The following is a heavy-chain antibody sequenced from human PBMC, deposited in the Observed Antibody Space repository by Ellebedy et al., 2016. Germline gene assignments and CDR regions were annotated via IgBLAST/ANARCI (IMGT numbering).Heavy chain of an antibody. CDR1: KFTFSSYA. Sequence: GGSLRLXXAASKFTFSSYAMNWVRQAPGKGLEWVANIKQDGSEKNYVDSVKGRFTISRDNAKNSLHLQMNSLRADDTAVYYCARGDVWGKGTTVTVSS. J-gene: IGHJ6*04. V-gene: IGHV3-7*01. CDR3: ARGDV. CDR2: IKQDGSEK.